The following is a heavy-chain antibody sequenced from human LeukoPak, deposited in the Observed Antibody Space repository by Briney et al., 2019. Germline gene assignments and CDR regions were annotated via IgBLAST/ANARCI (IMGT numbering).Heavy chain of an antibody. CDR3: ARYNVGATSWYAFDI. Sequence: ASVKVSCKASGYTFTGYYMHWVRQAPGQGLEWMGWINPNSGGTNYAQKFQGRVTMTRDTSISTAYMELSRLRSDDTAVYYCARYNVGATSWYAFDIRGQGTMVTVSS. V-gene: IGHV1-2*02. CDR1: GYTFTGYY. CDR2: INPNSGGT. J-gene: IGHJ3*02. D-gene: IGHD1-26*01.